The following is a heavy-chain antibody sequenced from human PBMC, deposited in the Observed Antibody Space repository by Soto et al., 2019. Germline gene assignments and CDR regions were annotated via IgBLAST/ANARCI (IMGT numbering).Heavy chain of an antibody. D-gene: IGHD6-13*01. CDR3: ARAGNPRAYYYYGMDV. CDR1: GGSISSGDYY. CDR2: IYYSGST. V-gene: IGHV4-30-4*01. Sequence: QVQLQESGPGLVKPSHTLSLTCTVSGGSISSGDYYWSWIRQPPGKGLEWIGYIYYSGSTYYNPSLKSRVTISVDTPKNQFSLKLSSVTAADTAVYYCARAGNPRAYYYYGMDVWGQGTTVTVSS. J-gene: IGHJ6*02.